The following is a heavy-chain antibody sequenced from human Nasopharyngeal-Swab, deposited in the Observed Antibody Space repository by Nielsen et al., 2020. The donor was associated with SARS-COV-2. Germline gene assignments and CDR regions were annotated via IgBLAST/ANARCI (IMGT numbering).Heavy chain of an antibody. CDR2: ISSSGSTI. D-gene: IGHD2-8*01. CDR1: VFTLSRYE. Sequence: SCAASVFTLSRYEMNWVRQAPAKGLEWVSYISSSGSTIYYADSLKGRFTISRDNAKNSLYLQMNSLRAEDTAVYYCARQRASLWCRESAFDIWGQGTMVTVSS. V-gene: IGHV3-48*03. J-gene: IGHJ3*02. CDR3: ARQRASLWCRESAFDI.